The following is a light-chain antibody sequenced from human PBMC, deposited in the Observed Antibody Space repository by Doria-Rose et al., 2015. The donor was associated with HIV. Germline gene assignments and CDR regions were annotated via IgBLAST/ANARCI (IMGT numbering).Light chain of an antibody. Sequence: TQSPGTLSLSPGERATLSCRASQSFSSTYLAWYQQKPGQAPSLLIYDGSTRATGIPDRFSASGSGTDFTVSINRLEPEDCALYYCHQYGSSWTCGQGTKVEI. CDR2: DGS. CDR3: HQYGSSWT. J-gene: IGKJ1*01. V-gene: IGKV3-20*01. CDR1: QSFSSTY.